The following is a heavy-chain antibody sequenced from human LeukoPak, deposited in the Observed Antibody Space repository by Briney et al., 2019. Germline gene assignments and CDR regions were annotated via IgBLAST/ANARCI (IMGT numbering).Heavy chain of an antibody. CDR1: GFSVSSNY. V-gene: IGHV3-53*01. CDR3: ARTVGYGDYHWFDP. J-gene: IGHJ5*02. Sequence: AGGSLRLSCAASGFSVSSNYMSWVRQAPGKGLEWVSVIYSGVSTYYADSVKGRFTISRDNSKNTLYLQMNSLRAEDTAVYYCARTVGYGDYHWFDPWGQGTLVTVSS. D-gene: IGHD4-17*01. CDR2: IYSGVST.